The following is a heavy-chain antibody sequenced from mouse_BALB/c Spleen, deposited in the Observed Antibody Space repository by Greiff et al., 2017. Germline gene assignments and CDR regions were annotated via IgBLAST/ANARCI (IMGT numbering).Heavy chain of an antibody. CDR3: ARHETGTCDY. CDR2: ISSGGGST. Sequence: EVHLVESGGGLVKPGGSLKLSCAASGFAFSSYDMSWVRQTPEKRLEWVAYISSGGGSTYYPDTVKGRFTISRDNAKNTLYLQMSSLKSEDTAMYYCARHETGTCDYWGQGTTLTVSS. V-gene: IGHV5-12-1*01. D-gene: IGHD4-1*01. J-gene: IGHJ2*01. CDR1: GFAFSSYD.